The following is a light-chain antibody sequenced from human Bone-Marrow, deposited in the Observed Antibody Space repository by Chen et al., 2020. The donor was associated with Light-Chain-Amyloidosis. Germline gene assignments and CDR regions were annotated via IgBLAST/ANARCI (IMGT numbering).Light chain of an antibody. V-gene: IGLV3-25*03. Sequence: SYDLTPPPSLSVSPGQTARITCSGDDLPTKYAYWYQQKSGQAPVLVIHRDTERPTGISERFSGSSSGTTATLTISGVQAEDEADYHCQSADSSGTYEVIFGGGTKLTVL. CDR2: RDT. J-gene: IGLJ2*01. CDR1: DLPTKY. CDR3: QSADSSGTYEVI.